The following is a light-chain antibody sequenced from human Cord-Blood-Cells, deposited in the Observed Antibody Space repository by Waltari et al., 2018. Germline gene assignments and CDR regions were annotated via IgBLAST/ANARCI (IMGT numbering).Light chain of an antibody. CDR3: QQSYSTPVT. CDR1: QSISSY. V-gene: IGKV1-39*01. Sequence: DIQMTQSPSSLSASVGDRVTITGRASQSISSYFNWYQQKPGKAPKLLIYAASSLQSGVPSRFSGSGAGTDFTLTISSLQPEDFATYYCQQSYSTPVTFGPGTKVDIK. J-gene: IGKJ3*01. CDR2: AAS.